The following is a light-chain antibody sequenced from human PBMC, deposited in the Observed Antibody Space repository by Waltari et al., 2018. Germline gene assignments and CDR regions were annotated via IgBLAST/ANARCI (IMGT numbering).Light chain of an antibody. V-gene: IGLV2-11*01. Sequence: QSALTQPRSVSGSPGQSVTISCTGTSSDVGGYNYVSWYQQHPGKAPTLMTYDVSTRPAGVPDRFSGSKSGNAASLTISGLQAEDEADSYCCAYAGSYVVVGGGTKLTVL. CDR1: SSDVGGYNY. CDR2: DVS. CDR3: CAYAGSYVV. J-gene: IGLJ2*01.